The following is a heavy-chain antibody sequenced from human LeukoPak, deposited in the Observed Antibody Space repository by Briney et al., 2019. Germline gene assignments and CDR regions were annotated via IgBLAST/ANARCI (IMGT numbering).Heavy chain of an antibody. J-gene: IGHJ4*02. CDR2: ISYDGGNK. CDR3: AREDYYYDSSGDSHYYFDS. Sequence: GGSLRLSCAASGFTFSTYGMDWVRQAPGKGLEWVAVISYDGGNKYYTDSVKGRFTIARDNSKNTLYMQMNSLRPEDTAVYYCAREDYYYDSSGDSHYYFDSWGQGTLVTVSS. CDR1: GFTFSTYG. D-gene: IGHD3-22*01. V-gene: IGHV3-30*03.